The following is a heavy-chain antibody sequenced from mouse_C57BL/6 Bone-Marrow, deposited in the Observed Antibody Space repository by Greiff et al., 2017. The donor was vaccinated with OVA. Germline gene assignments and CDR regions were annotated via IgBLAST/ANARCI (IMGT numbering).Heavy chain of an antibody. CDR1: GYTFTNYW. CDR3: AHYGSRLYLHY. D-gene: IGHD1-1*01. V-gene: IGHV1-59*01. CDR2: IAPSDSYI. Sequence: QVQLQQPGAELVRPGTSVKLSCMASGYTFTNYWMHWVKQRPGQGLEWIGVIAPSDSYINYNQKFKGRATLTVDTSSSTAYMHLSSLTSEDSAVYYCAHYGSRLYLHYWGQGTSLTVSS. J-gene: IGHJ2*02.